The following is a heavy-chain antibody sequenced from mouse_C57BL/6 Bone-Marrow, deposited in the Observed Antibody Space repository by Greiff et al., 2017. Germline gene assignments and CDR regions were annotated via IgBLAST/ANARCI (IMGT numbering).Heavy chain of an antibody. V-gene: IGHV1-59*01. J-gene: IGHJ2*01. CDR1: GYTFTSYW. Sequence: QVQLQQPGAELVRPGTSVKLSCKASGYTFTSYWMHWVKQRPGQGLEWIGVIDPSDSYTNYNQKFKGKATLTVDTSSSTAYMQLRSLTSEDSAVYYCARDGYYGSSWDYWGQGTTLTVSS. D-gene: IGHD1-1*01. CDR2: IDPSDSYT. CDR3: ARDGYYGSSWDY.